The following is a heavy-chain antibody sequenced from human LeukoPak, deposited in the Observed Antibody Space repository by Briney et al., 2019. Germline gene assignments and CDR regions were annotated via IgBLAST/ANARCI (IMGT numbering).Heavy chain of an antibody. Sequence: PGGSLRLSCAASGFTFISYGMHWVRQAPGKGLEWVAVIGYEGSNKYYADSVKGRFTISRDNSKNTLYLQMNSLRAEDTAVYYCARDTRTYYDFWSGPSYYFDYWGQGTLVTVSS. V-gene: IGHV3-33*01. J-gene: IGHJ4*02. CDR3: ARDTRTYYDFWSGPSYYFDY. CDR2: IGYEGSNK. D-gene: IGHD3-3*01. CDR1: GFTFISYG.